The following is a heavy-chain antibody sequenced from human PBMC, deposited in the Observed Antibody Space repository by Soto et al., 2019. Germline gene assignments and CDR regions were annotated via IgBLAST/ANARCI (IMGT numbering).Heavy chain of an antibody. J-gene: IGHJ5*02. CDR3: ARRKSRGPNWFDP. Sequence: SSETLSLTCAVYGGSFIGYYWSWILQPPGKGLEWIGEINHSGSTNYNPSLKSRVTISVDTSKNQFSLKLSSVTAADTAVYYCARRKSRGPNWFDPWGQGTLVTVSS. CDR1: GGSFIGYY. CDR2: INHSGST. V-gene: IGHV4-34*01.